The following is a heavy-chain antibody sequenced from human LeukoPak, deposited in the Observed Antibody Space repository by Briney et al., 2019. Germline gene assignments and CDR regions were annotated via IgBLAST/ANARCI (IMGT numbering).Heavy chain of an antibody. Sequence: GGPLRLSCAASGFTFSSYAMSWVRQAPGKGLEWVSSISGSGGSTYHADSVKGRFTISRDNSKNTLYLQMNSLRAEDTAVYYCANPSALNDYGDNDYWGQGTLVTVSS. CDR3: ANPSALNDYGDNDY. CDR2: ISGSGGST. D-gene: IGHD4-17*01. J-gene: IGHJ4*02. CDR1: GFTFSSYA. V-gene: IGHV3-23*01.